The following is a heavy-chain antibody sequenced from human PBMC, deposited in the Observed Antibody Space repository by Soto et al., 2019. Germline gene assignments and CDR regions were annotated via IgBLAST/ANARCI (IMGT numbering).Heavy chain of an antibody. V-gene: IGHV3-74*01. CDR2: INSDGSST. CDR3: PRGKIVEATPFYYSYGMDV. D-gene: IGHD1-26*01. Sequence: EVQLVESGGGLVQPGGSLRLSCAASGFTFSSYWMHWVRQAPGKGLVWVSRINSDGSSTSYADSVKGRFTISRDNAKNTLYLQMNSLRAEDTAVYYCPRGKIVEATPFYYSYGMDVWGQEPTVTVSS. CDR1: GFTFSSYW. J-gene: IGHJ6*02.